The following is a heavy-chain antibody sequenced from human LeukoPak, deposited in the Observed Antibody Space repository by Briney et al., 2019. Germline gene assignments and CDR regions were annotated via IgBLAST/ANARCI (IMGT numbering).Heavy chain of an antibody. CDR2: TSGSGGST. V-gene: IGHV3-23*01. CDR1: GFTFSSYA. Sequence: GGSLRLSCAASGFTFSSYAMSWVRQAPGKGLEWVSATSGSGGSTYYADSVKGRFTISRDNSKNTLYLQMNSLRAEDTAVYYCANRRGQGGFDYWGQGTLVTVSS. CDR3: ANRRGQGGFDY. D-gene: IGHD3-16*01. J-gene: IGHJ4*02.